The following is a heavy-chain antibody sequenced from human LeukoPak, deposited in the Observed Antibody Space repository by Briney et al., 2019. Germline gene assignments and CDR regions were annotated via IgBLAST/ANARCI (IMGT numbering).Heavy chain of an antibody. D-gene: IGHD3-9*01. CDR1: GFTFSSYA. V-gene: IGHV3-23*01. CDR2: ISGSGGST. J-gene: IGHJ4*02. CDR3: ASRYDILTGYPY. Sequence: PGGSLRLSCAASGFTFSSYAMSWVRQAPGKGLEWVSAISGSGGSTYYADSVKGRFTISRDNSKNTLYPQMNSLRAEDTAVYYCASRYDILTGYPYWGQGTLVTVSS.